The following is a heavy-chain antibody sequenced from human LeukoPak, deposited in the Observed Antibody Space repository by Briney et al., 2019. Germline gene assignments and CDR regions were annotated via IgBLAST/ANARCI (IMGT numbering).Heavy chain of an antibody. Sequence: GSLRLSCAASGFTFSSYSMNWVRQAPGKGLEWVSYISSSSSTIYYADSVEGRFTISRDNAKNSLYLQMNSLRAEDTAVYYCARSIAAADTNRIDYWGQGTLVTVSS. J-gene: IGHJ4*02. CDR2: ISSSSSTI. CDR1: GFTFSSYS. V-gene: IGHV3-48*04. D-gene: IGHD6-13*01. CDR3: ARSIAAADTNRIDY.